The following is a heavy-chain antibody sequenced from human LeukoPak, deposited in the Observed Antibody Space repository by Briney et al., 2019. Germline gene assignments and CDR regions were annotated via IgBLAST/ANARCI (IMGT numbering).Heavy chain of an antibody. CDR2: ISSSSSYI. Sequence: GGSLRLSCAASGFTFSSYSMNWVRQAPGKGLEWVSSISSSSSYIYYPDSVKGRFTISRDNAKNSLYLQMNSLRAEDTAVYYCARELGVVTGYNWFDPWGQGTLVTVSS. D-gene: IGHD3-3*01. J-gene: IGHJ5*02. CDR1: GFTFSSYS. CDR3: ARELGVVTGYNWFDP. V-gene: IGHV3-21*01.